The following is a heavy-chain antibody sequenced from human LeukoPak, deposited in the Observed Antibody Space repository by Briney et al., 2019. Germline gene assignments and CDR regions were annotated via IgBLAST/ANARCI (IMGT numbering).Heavy chain of an antibody. Sequence: PGGSLRLSCAASGFTFTTYSMSWVRQAPGKGLEWVSSISSGGGGTYYADSVKGRFTISRDNSKNTLYLQMSSLRAEDTAVYYCAKDSDWGMIVVVITKFDYWGQGTLVTVSS. D-gene: IGHD3-22*01. CDR2: ISSGGGGT. CDR1: GFTFTTYS. V-gene: IGHV3-23*01. J-gene: IGHJ4*02. CDR3: AKDSDWGMIVVVITKFDY.